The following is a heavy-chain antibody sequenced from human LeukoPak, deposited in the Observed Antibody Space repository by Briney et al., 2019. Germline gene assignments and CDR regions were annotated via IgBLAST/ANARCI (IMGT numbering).Heavy chain of an antibody. CDR2: INPSGGST. J-gene: IGHJ4*02. D-gene: IGHD1-26*01. CDR1: GYTFTSYY. V-gene: IGHV1-46*01. Sequence: GASVKVSCKASGYTFTSYYMHWVRQAPGQGLEWMGIINPSGGSTSYAQKFQGRVTMTRDTSTSTVYMELSSLRSEDTAVYYCARDRAESGKPFGVLGSDYWGQGTLVTVSS. CDR3: ARDRAESGKPFGVLGSDY.